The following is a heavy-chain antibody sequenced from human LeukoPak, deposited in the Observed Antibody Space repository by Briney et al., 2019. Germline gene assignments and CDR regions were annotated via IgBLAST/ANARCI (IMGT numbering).Heavy chain of an antibody. D-gene: IGHD2-2*01. CDR3: ARGQPYQPLPVDY. J-gene: IGHJ4*02. CDR1: GVSISTSSYY. CDR2: MDFRGAT. V-gene: IGHV4-39*07. Sequence: SETLSLTCTVSGVSISTSSYYWGWIRQPPGKGLEWIGSMDFRGATYYNPSLRSRVTMSVDTSNNQFSLKLSSVTAADTAVYYCARGQPYQPLPVDYWGQGTLVTVSS.